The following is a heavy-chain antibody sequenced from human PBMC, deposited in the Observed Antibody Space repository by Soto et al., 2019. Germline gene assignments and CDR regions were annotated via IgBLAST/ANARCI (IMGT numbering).Heavy chain of an antibody. CDR2: IKPDGSEK. D-gene: IGHD4-4*01. CDR1: GTAFSSHW. J-gene: IGHJ4*02. V-gene: IGHV3-7*03. Sequence: EAQLVESGGGLVQPGGSLRLSCAASGTAFSSHWMSWVRQAPGKGLEWEANIKPDGSEKYYVDSVKGRFTISRDNANNSLYLQMNSLRAEDTAVYYCARDPGDSLVTPGYWGQGTLVTVSS. CDR3: ARDPGDSLVTPGY.